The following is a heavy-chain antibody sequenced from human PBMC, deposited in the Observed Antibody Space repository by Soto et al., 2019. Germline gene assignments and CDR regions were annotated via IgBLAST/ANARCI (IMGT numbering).Heavy chain of an antibody. CDR3: APKEVRTSSPFDF. J-gene: IGHJ4*02. CDR2: INWDDDR. D-gene: IGHD3-10*01. Sequence: QITLKESGPALVKPTQTLTLTCTFSGFSLTTNGVGVAWIRQTPGKALEWLALINWDDDRHYNPSLTSRLTITKDTSKNQVVLTMTNMDPVDTATYYCAPKEVRTSSPFDFGGPGILVTVSS. V-gene: IGHV2-5*02. CDR1: GFSLTTNGVG.